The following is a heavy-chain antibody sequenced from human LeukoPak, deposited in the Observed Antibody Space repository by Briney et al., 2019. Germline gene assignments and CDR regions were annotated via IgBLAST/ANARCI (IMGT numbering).Heavy chain of an antibody. CDR2: MNPNSGGT. CDR1: GYTCTGYY. V-gene: IGHV1-2*02. J-gene: IGHJ3*02. D-gene: IGHD5-12*01. Sequence: GASVKVSCKASGYTCTGYYKHWVRQAHGQGLEWKGCMNPNSGGTNYAQKFQGRVTMTRDTSISTAYMELSRLRSDDTAVYYCARVPGICGDDPRCAFDIWGQGTMVTVSS. CDR3: ARVPGICGDDPRCAFDI.